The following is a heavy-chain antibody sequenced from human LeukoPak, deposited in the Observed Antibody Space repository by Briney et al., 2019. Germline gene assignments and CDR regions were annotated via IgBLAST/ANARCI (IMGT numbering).Heavy chain of an antibody. V-gene: IGHV1-3*03. CDR3: ARAGDYGDYVGEYMDV. D-gene: IGHD4-17*01. J-gene: IGHJ6*03. Sequence: ASVKVTCKASGYTFTSYYMHWVRQAPGQGLEWMGWINAGNGNTKYSQEFQGRVTITRDTSASTAYMELSSLRSEDMAVYYCARAGDYGDYVGEYMDVWGKGTTVTVSS. CDR1: GYTFTSYY. CDR2: INAGNGNT.